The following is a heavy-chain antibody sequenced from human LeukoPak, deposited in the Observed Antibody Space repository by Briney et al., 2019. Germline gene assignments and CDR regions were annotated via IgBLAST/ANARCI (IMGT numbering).Heavy chain of an antibody. V-gene: IGHV3-15*01. J-gene: IGHJ6*03. CDR3: TTVVGYDFWSGYAMDV. CDR1: GFTFSSYW. D-gene: IGHD3-3*01. Sequence: GGSLRLSCAASGFTFSSYWMSWVRQAPGKGLEWVGRIKSKTDGGTTDYAAPVKGRFTISRDDSKNTLYLQMNSLKTEDTAVYYCTTVVGYDFWSGYAMDVWGKGTTVTVSS. CDR2: IKSKTDGGTT.